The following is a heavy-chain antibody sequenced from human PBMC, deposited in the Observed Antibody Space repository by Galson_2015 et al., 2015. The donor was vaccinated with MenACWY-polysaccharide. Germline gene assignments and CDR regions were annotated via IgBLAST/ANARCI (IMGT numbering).Heavy chain of an antibody. CDR1: GGSISSSYW. D-gene: IGHD3-10*01. Sequence: TLSLTCAVSGGSISSSYWWTWVRQPPGKGLEWIGEIYHDGRTAYIPSLKSRITVSLDKAKNQVSLRLISVTAADTAVYYCAKRPIRASGGGLDVWGQGTTVTV. CDR3: AKRPIRASGGGLDV. V-gene: IGHV4-4*02. CDR2: IYHDGRT. J-gene: IGHJ6*02.